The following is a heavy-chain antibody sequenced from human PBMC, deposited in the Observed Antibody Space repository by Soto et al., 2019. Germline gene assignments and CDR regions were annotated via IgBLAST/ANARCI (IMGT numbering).Heavy chain of an antibody. J-gene: IGHJ4*02. CDR2: ISGSSHDT. Sequence: PGGSLRLSCATSGFTFSKFYMSWSLQSPGKGLEWLSYISGSSHDTNYAESVRGRFTISRDNSKSSLYLEMNSLTDDDTAVYYCARVSRQPDYWGQGTLVTV. CDR3: ARVSRQPDY. V-gene: IGHV3-11*05. CDR1: GFTFSKFY.